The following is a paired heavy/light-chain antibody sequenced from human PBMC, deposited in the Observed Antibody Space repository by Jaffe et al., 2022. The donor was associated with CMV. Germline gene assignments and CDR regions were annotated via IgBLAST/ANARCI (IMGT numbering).Light chain of an antibody. Sequence: EIVLTQSPGTLSLSPGERATLSCRASQSLSSAYLAWYQHKPGQAPRLLIYGASTRATGIPDRFSGSGSGTDFTLTISRLEPEDFAVYYCQQYDNSQFIFGPGTKVDIK. CDR3: QQYDNSQFI. CDR1: QSLSSAY. V-gene: IGKV3-20*01. J-gene: IGKJ3*01. CDR2: GAS.
Heavy chain of an antibody. CDR1: GGPIRSSNYY. CDR3: ARQWINAFDY. V-gene: IGHV4-39*01. Sequence: QLQLQESGPGLVKDSETLSLTCTVSGGPIRSSNYYWVWIRQPPGKGLEWIGDIDYSGNTYYSPSLQSRVTMSVDTSKNQFSLKLSSVTAADTAMYYCARQWINAFDYWGQGTLVTVSS. J-gene: IGHJ4*02. D-gene: IGHD5-12*01. CDR2: IDYSGNT.